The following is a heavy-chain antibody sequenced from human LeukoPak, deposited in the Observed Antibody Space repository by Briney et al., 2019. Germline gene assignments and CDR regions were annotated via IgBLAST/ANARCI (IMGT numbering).Heavy chain of an antibody. CDR1: GYTFTGYY. V-gene: IGHV1-2*02. CDR3: ARDMSGGSSSNDY. Sequence: ASVKVSCKASGYTFTGYYMHWVRQAPGQGLEWMGWINPNGGGTNYAQKFQGRVTMTRDTSISTAYMELSRLRSDDTAVYYCARDMSGGSSSNDYWGQGTLVTVSS. CDR2: INPNGGGT. J-gene: IGHJ4*02. D-gene: IGHD6-6*01.